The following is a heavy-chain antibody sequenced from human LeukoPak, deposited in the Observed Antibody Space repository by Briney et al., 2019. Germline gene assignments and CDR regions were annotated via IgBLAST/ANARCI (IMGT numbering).Heavy chain of an antibody. CDR2: IYYSGST. Sequence: SETLSITCTISGGSISSSSYYWGWIRQPPGKGLEWIGSIYYSGSTYYNPSLKSRVTISVDTSKNQFSLKLSSVTAADTAVYYCERHAGSSIWGQGTLVTVSS. CDR1: GGSISSSSYY. CDR3: ERHAGSSI. D-gene: IGHD2-15*01. J-gene: IGHJ4*02. V-gene: IGHV4-39*01.